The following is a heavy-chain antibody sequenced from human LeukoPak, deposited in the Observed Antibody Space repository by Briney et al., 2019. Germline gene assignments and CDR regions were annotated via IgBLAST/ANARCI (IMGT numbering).Heavy chain of an antibody. D-gene: IGHD6-6*01. V-gene: IGHV1-18*01. J-gene: IGHJ4*02. CDR1: GYTFTRYV. CDR2: ISAYKGNT. Sequence: ASVKVSCKASGYTFTRYVISWVRQAPGQGLEWMGWISAYKGNTNYAQKLQGRVTMTTDTSTSTAYVELRSVRSDDTAVYYCARGPGYSSSSGSFDYWGQGTLVTVSS. CDR3: ARGPGYSSSSGSFDY.